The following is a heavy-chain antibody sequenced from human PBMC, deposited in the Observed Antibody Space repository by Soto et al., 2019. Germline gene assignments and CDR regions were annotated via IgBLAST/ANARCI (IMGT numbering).Heavy chain of an antibody. CDR2: ISGSGGST. V-gene: IGHV3-23*01. CDR3: ARGCGREFADYPLDY. Sequence: GSLRLSCAASGFTFSSYAMSWVRQAPGKGLEWVSAISGSGGSTYYADSVKGRFTISRDNSKNTLYLQMNSLRAEDTAVYYCARGCGREFADYPLDYWGQGTLVTVSS. CDR1: GFTFSSYA. J-gene: IGHJ4*02. D-gene: IGHD2-15*01.